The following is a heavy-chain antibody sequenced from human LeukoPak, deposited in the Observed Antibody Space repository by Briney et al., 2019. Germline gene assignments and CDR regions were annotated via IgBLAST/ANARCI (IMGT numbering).Heavy chain of an antibody. J-gene: IGHJ6*03. CDR3: ARGSTPYYYYYMEV. V-gene: IGHV1-24*01. Sequence: GASLKVSCKVSGYTLTGLVMHWVRQAPGKGLEWVGGFDPEDGETIYAQKVQGSVTMTEDTSTDTVYMELSSLRSEDTAVYYCARGSTPYYYYYMEVWGNGTTVTVSS. CDR1: GYTLTGLV. CDR2: FDPEDGET.